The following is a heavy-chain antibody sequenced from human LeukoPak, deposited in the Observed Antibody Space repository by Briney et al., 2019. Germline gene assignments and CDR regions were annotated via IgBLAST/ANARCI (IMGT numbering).Heavy chain of an antibody. Sequence: PGGSLRLSCAASGFTFGDYGMSWVGQAPGKGLEWVSGINWNGGNTGYADSVKGRFIISRDNAKNSLYLQMNSLRAEDTALYYCARFEYSSSSGLVDPWGQGALVTVSS. CDR3: ARFEYSSSSGLVDP. CDR1: GFTFGDYG. CDR2: INWNGGNT. D-gene: IGHD6-6*01. J-gene: IGHJ5*02. V-gene: IGHV3-20*04.